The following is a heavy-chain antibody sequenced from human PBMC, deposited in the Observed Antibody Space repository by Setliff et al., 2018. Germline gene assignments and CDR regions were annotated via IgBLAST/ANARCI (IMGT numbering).Heavy chain of an antibody. V-gene: IGHV3-23*01. D-gene: IGHD3-10*01. CDR2: INVGGTNT. J-gene: IGHJ4*02. Sequence: PGGSLRLSCTASGLSYTNDWVSWVRQAPGKRLEWVSIINVGGTNTYYRDSVKGRFTISRDNSKSTLYLQMNSLRAEDTAIYYCAKDKDVRVDYFDYWGPGTLVTVSS. CDR3: AKDKDVRVDYFDY. CDR1: GLSYTNDW.